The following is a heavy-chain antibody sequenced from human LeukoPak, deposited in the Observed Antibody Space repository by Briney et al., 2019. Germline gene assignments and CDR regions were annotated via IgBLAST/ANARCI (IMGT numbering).Heavy chain of an antibody. D-gene: IGHD3-3*01. V-gene: IGHV1-8*01. J-gene: IGHJ6*02. Sequence: ASVKVSCKASGYTFTSYDINWVRQATGQGLEWMGWMNPNSGNTGYAQKFQGRVTMTRNTSISTAYMELSSLRSEDTAVYYCAXXXXXXXXWXFWSGYNYYYGMDVWGQGTTVTVSS. CDR1: GYTFTSYD. CDR2: MNPNSGNT. CDR3: AXXXXXXXXWXFWSGYNYYYGMDV.